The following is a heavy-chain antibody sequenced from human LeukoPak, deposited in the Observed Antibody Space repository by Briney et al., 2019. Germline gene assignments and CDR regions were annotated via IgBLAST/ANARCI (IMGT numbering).Heavy chain of an antibody. Sequence: SVKVSCKASGGTFSSYAISWVRQAPGQGLEWMGGIIPIFGTANYAQKFQGRVTITADETTSTAYMELSSLRSEDTAVYYCARVDVDTAMGIRYYFDYWGQGTLVTVSS. D-gene: IGHD5-18*01. CDR2: IIPIFGTA. J-gene: IGHJ4*02. V-gene: IGHV1-69*13. CDR1: GGTFSSYA. CDR3: ARVDVDTAMGIRYYFDY.